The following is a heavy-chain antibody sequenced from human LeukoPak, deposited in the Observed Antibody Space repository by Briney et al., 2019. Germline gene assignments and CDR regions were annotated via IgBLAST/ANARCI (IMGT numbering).Heavy chain of an antibody. J-gene: IGHJ3*02. CDR2: IYYSGST. CDR3: AREYKIQPGAFDI. Sequence: SETLSLTCTVSGGSISSYYWSWIRQPPGKGLEWIGYIYYSGSTNYNPSLKSRVTISVDTSKNQFSLKLSSVTAADTAVYYCAREYKIQPGAFDIWGQGTMVTVSS. CDR1: GGSISSYY. D-gene: IGHD5-18*01. V-gene: IGHV4-59*08.